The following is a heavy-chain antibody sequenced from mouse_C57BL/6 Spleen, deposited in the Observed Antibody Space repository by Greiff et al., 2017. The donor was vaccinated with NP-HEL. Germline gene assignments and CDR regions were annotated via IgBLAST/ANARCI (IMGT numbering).Heavy chain of an antibody. CDR1: GYTFTSYW. D-gene: IGHD1-1*01. CDR2: INPRSGYT. J-gene: IGHJ1*03. V-gene: IGHV1-7*01. Sequence: VQLQQSGAELAKPGASVKLSCKASGYTFTSYWMHWVKQRPGQGLEWIGYINPRSGYTKYNQKFKDKATLTADKSSSTAYMQLSSLTYEDSAFYYCSSECGYGSIYEYFDVWGTGTTLTVSS. CDR3: SSECGYGSIYEYFDV.